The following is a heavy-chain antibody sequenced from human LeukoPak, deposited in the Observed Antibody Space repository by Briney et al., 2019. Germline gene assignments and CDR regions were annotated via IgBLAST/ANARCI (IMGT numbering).Heavy chain of an antibody. CDR2: INQDGSEK. CDR3: ARVVSYFYAMDV. J-gene: IGHJ6*04. Sequence: GGSLRLSCAASGFTFSRYWMTWVRQAPGEGLEWVANINQDGSEKYYVDSVKGRFTISKDNAKNSLYLEMNSLRAEDTAVYYCARVVSYFYAMDVWGKGTTVTVSS. V-gene: IGHV3-7*01. CDR1: GFTFSRYW.